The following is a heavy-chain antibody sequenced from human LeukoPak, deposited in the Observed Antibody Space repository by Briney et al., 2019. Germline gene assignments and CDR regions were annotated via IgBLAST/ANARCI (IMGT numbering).Heavy chain of an antibody. J-gene: IGHJ4*02. V-gene: IGHV1-2*02. D-gene: IGHD1-26*01. CDR3: ARGRGGSRFFLLGPFDY. CDR2: INPNSGGT. Sequence: ASVKVCCKASGYTFTGYYMHWVRQAPGQGVEWMGWINPNSGGTNYAQKFQGRVTMTRDTSISTAYMELSRLRSDDTAVYYCARGRGGSRFFLLGPFDYWGQGTLVTVSS. CDR1: GYTFTGYY.